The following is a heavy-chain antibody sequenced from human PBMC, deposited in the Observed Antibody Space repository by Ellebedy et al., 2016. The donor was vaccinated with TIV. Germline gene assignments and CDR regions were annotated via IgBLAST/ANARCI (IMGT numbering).Heavy chain of an antibody. CDR1: GFSFRSYW. CDR2: IYQDGSDE. D-gene: IGHD4-17*01. CDR3: ARRGSYGDYAVQINSWFDR. J-gene: IGHJ5*02. V-gene: IGHV3-7*01. Sequence: GESLKISCAASGFSFRSYWMSWVRQAPGKGLEWVANIYQDGSDEYYVDSVKGRFTISSDNDNKALFLQMNSLRVEDTAVYYCARRGSYGDYAVQINSWFDRWGRGTLVTVSS.